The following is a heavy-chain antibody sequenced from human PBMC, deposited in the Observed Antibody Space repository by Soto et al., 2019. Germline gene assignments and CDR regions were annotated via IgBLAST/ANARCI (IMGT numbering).Heavy chain of an antibody. CDR2: ISGSGGST. J-gene: IGHJ4*02. D-gene: IGHD3-22*01. CDR1: VFTFSSYA. CDR3: AKVTMIVVVSSFDY. Sequence: PGGSLRLSCAASVFTFSSYAMSGVREAPGKGLEWVSAISGSGGSTYYADSVKGRFTISRDNSKNTLYLQMNSLRAEDTAVYYCAKVTMIVVVSSFDYWGQGTLVPVSS. V-gene: IGHV3-23*01.